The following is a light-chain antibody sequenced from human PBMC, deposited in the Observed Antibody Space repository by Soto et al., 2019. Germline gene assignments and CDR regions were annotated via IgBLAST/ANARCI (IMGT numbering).Light chain of an antibody. Sequence: QSALTQPASVSGSPGQSITISCTGTSSDIGYYNYVSWYQQHPGKAPKIVIYGVSNRPSGVSNRFSGSKSDNTASLTISGLQAEDAAYYYCSSYTRSSTRIFGGGTKLTVL. J-gene: IGLJ2*01. CDR1: SSDIGYYNY. CDR2: GVS. V-gene: IGLV2-14*03. CDR3: SSYTRSSTRI.